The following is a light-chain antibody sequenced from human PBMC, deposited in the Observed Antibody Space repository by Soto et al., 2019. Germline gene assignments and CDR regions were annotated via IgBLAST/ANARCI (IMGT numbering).Light chain of an antibody. Sequence: QSALTQPASVSGSPGQSITIACTGTSSDVGGYNYVSRFQQHPGKAPKLMISEVTNRPSGVSNRFSASKSGNTASLTISGLQSEDEATYYCSSYSSTSTLVFGAGTKLTVL. CDR3: SSYSSTSTLV. J-gene: IGLJ1*01. CDR2: EVT. V-gene: IGLV2-14*01. CDR1: SSDVGGYNY.